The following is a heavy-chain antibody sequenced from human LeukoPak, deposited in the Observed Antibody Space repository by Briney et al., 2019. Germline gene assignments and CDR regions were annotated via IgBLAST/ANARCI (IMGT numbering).Heavy chain of an antibody. D-gene: IGHD2-15*01. Sequence: PSETLSLTCAVYGGSFSGYHWSWIRQPPGKGLEWIGEINHSGSTNYNPSLKSRVTISVDTSKNQFSLKLSSVTAADTAVYYCAGGGRSKGGFDYWGQGTLVTVSS. J-gene: IGHJ4*02. CDR2: INHSGST. CDR1: GGSFSGYH. V-gene: IGHV4-34*01. CDR3: AGGGRSKGGFDY.